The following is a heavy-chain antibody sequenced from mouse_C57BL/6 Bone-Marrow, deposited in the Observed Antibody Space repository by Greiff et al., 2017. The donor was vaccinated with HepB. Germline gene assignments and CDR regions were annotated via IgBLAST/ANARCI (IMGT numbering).Heavy chain of an antibody. CDR2: IYPGDGDT. V-gene: IGHV1-82*01. J-gene: IGHJ3*01. Sequence: QVQLQQSGPELVKPGASVKISCKASGYAFSSSWMNWVKQRPGKGLEWIGRIYPGDGDTNYNGKFKGKATLTADKSSSTAYMQLSSLTSEDSAVYFCARERDYYGSSQFAYWGQGTLVTVSA. CDR1: GYAFSSSW. D-gene: IGHD1-1*01. CDR3: ARERDYYGSSQFAY.